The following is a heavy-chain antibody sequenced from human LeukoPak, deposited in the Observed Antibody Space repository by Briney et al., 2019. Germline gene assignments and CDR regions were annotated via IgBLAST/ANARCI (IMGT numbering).Heavy chain of an antibody. CDR1: GGSISSYY. Sequence: SETLSLTCTVSGGSISSYYWSWIRQPPGKGLEWIGYIYYSGSTNYSPSLKSRVTISVDTSKNQFSLKLSSVTAADTAVYYCAREYYYDSSGYYGAFDIWGQGTMVTVSS. V-gene: IGHV4-59*01. CDR3: AREYYYDSSGYYGAFDI. CDR2: IYYSGST. D-gene: IGHD3-22*01. J-gene: IGHJ3*02.